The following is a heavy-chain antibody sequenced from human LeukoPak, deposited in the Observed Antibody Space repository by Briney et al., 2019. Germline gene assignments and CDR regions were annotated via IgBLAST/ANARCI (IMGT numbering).Heavy chain of an antibody. CDR2: ISANNGNT. Sequence: GASVRVSCKASGYTLTSYGISWVRQAPGQGLEWMGWISANNGNTNHAQKFQGRVTMTTDTSTSTAYMELRSLRSDDTAVYYCARGSVVIAAAIDYWGQGTLVTVSS. CDR3: ARGSVVIAAAIDY. V-gene: IGHV1-18*01. J-gene: IGHJ4*02. CDR1: GYTLTSYG. D-gene: IGHD6-13*01.